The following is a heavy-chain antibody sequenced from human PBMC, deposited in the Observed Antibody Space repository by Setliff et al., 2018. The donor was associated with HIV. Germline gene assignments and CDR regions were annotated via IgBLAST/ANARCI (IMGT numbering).Heavy chain of an antibody. CDR1: GFTFSIYG. CDR2: IWYDGGKK. D-gene: IGHD1-26*01. J-gene: IGHJ4*02. Sequence: GGSLRPSCAASGFTFSIYGMHGVRQAPGKGLEWVAVIWYDGGKKYYADSVKGRFTISRDDSKSTLYLQMNSLRAEDTAVYYCARDPLVGAPDYFDYWGQGTLVTVSS. V-gene: IGHV3-33*01. CDR3: ARDPLVGAPDYFDY.